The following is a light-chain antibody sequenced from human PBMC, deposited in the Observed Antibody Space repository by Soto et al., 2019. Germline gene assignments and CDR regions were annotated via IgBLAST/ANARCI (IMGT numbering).Light chain of an antibody. CDR1: QSVSSY. J-gene: IGKJ1*01. V-gene: IGKV3-15*01. CDR2: GAS. CDR3: YQYHIWSPRT. Sequence: ATLSLKNSQSVSSYLAWYQQKPGQAPRLLIYGASTRATGIPARFSGSGSGSQSTHTISSLHSEAFSVYYRYQYHIWSPRTFGQGTQVDI.